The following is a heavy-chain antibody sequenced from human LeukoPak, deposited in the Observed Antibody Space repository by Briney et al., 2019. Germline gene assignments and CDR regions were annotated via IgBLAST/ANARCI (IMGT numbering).Heavy chain of an antibody. CDR2: INANRGGA. CDR3: ARRYCSSTSCYYFDY. Sequence: ASPKVSCKASGYTFTDYYMHWVRQAPGQGLEWMGWINANRGGANYAQRFQGRVTMTRDTSITTAYMELSRLKSDDTAVYYCARRYCSSTSCYYFDYWGQGTLVTVSS. D-gene: IGHD2-2*01. V-gene: IGHV1-2*02. J-gene: IGHJ4*02. CDR1: GYTFTDYY.